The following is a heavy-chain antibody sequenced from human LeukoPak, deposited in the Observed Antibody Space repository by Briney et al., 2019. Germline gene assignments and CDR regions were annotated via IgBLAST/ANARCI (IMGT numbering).Heavy chain of an antibody. CDR2: IYYSGST. V-gene: IGHV4-59*08. J-gene: IGHJ4*02. CDR3: ARSRSWLYYFDY. Sequence: PSETLSLTCTVSGGSISSYYWSWIRQPPGKGLEWIGYIYYSGSTNYNPSLKSRVTISVDTSKNQFSLKLSSVTAADTAAYYCARSRSWLYYFDYWGQGTLVTVSS. D-gene: IGHD6-13*01. CDR1: GGSISSYY.